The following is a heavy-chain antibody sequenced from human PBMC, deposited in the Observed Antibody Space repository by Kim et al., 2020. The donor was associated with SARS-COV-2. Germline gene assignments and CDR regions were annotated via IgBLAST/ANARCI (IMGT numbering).Heavy chain of an antibody. CDR3: ARGRYCSGGSCYSGGDY. CDR1: GGSFSGYY. CDR2: INHSGST. Sequence: SETLSLTCAVYGGSFSGYYWSWIRQPPGKGLEWIGEINHSGSTNYNPSLKSRVTISVDTSKNQFSLKLSSVTAADTAVYYCARGRYCSGGSCYSGGDYWGQGTLVTVSS. D-gene: IGHD2-15*01. J-gene: IGHJ4*02. V-gene: IGHV4-34*01.